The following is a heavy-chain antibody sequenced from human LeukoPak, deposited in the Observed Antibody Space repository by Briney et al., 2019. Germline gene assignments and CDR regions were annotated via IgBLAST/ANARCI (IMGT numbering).Heavy chain of an antibody. CDR1: GFSFSSSA. J-gene: IGHJ4*02. D-gene: IGHD1-1*01. V-gene: IGHV3-23*01. Sequence: GGSLRLSCAASGFSFSSSAMSWVRQAPGKGLEWVVAISCSGGSTYYADSVKGRFTISRDNSKNTLSLQMNSLRAEDTAIYYCAKASNTWNYFDYWGQGTLVTVSS. CDR2: ISCSGGST. CDR3: AKASNTWNYFDY.